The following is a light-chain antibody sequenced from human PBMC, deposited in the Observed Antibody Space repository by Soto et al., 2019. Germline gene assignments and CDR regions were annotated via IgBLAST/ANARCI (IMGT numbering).Light chain of an antibody. CDR2: DGS. J-gene: IGLJ2*01. CDR3: SPYISSRMMGGV. V-gene: IGLV2-14*01. Sequence: QSALTQPASVSGSPGQSVTISCTGTSCDVGGYNYVTWYQQHPAEAPKQLIFDGSNKPPGVSNHCSAAKTGSTSSPTTFGLQADDEADDYFSPYISSRMMGGVFGGGTKVTVL. CDR1: SCDVGGYNY.